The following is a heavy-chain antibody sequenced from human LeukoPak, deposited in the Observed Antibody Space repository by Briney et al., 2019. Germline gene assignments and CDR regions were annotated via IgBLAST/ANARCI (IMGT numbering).Heavy chain of an antibody. J-gene: IGHJ4*02. Sequence: GGSLRLSCAASGFTLRNYWMSGVRQAPGKGLEWVANIKQDGSEKYYADSVKGRFTISRGSAKNSLNLQMNSLRAEDTAVYYCARNRGADYWGQGTLVTVSS. V-gene: IGHV3-7*01. D-gene: IGHD3-10*01. CDR3: ARNRGADY. CDR1: GFTLRNYW. CDR2: IKQDGSEK.